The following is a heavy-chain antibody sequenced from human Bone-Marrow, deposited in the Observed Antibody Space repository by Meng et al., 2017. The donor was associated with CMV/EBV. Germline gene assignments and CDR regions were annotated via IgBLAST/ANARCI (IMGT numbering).Heavy chain of an antibody. Sequence: GESLKISCAASGFTFSSYSMNWVRQAPGKGLEWVANIKQDGSEKYYVDSVKGRFTISRDNAKNSLYLQMNSLRAEDTAIYYCARLYSSSSGKGMDVWGQGTTVTVSS. CDR1: GFTFSSYS. V-gene: IGHV3-7*01. CDR3: ARLYSSSSGKGMDV. CDR2: IKQDGSEK. J-gene: IGHJ6*02. D-gene: IGHD6-6*01.